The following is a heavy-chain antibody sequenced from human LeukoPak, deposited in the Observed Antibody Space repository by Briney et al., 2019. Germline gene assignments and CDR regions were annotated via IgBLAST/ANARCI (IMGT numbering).Heavy chain of an antibody. V-gene: IGHV3-23*01. CDR1: GFTFSSYW. J-gene: IGHJ4*02. D-gene: IGHD2-15*01. CDR3: AKFSRYPLGYFDY. Sequence: GGSLRLSCAASGFTFSSYWMSWVRQAPGKGLEWVSAISGSGGSTYYADSVKGRFTISRDNSKNTLYLQMNSLRAEDTAVYYCAKFSRYPLGYFDYWGQGTLVTVSS. CDR2: ISGSGGST.